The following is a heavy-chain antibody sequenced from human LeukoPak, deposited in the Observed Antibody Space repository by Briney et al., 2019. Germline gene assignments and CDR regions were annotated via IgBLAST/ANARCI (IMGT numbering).Heavy chain of an antibody. V-gene: IGHV3-23*01. CDR2: ISGRGGNT. CDR3: ARSRRARHCPDFEY. Sequence: GGSLRLSCAASGFTFSSYAMSWVRQAPGKGLEWVSAISGRGGNTYYADSVKGRFTISRDNSKNTLYLQMNSLRAEDTAVYYCARSRRARHCPDFEYWGQGTLVTVSS. J-gene: IGHJ4*02. CDR1: GFTFSSYA.